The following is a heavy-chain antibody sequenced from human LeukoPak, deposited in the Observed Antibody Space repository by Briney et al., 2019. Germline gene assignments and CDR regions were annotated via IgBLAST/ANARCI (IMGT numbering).Heavy chain of an antibody. D-gene: IGHD3-22*01. CDR1: HYSISSNFY. CDR2: IYHSGST. J-gene: IGHJ4*02. V-gene: IGHV4-38-2*02. Sequence: SETLSLTCTVSHYSISSNFYWGWIRQPPGKGLEWIGSIYHSGSTYYNPSLKSRVTISVDTSKNQFSLKLTSVTAADTAVYYCARSSGYMSYWGQGTLVTVSS. CDR3: ARSSGYMSY.